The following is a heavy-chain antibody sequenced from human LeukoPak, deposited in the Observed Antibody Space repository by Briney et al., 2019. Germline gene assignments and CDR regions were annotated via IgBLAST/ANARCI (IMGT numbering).Heavy chain of an antibody. V-gene: IGHV3-23*01. D-gene: IGHD2-8*02. CDR1: GFTFSSHA. CDR3: AKGQVPTGGDFDY. CDR2: ISASGRST. Sequence: GGSLRLSCAASGFTFSSHAMSWVRQAPGKGLEWVSVISASGRSTYYADSVKGRFTISRDNSKNTLYLQMNTLRAEDTAVYYCAKGQVPTGGDFDYWGQGTLVTVSS. J-gene: IGHJ4*02.